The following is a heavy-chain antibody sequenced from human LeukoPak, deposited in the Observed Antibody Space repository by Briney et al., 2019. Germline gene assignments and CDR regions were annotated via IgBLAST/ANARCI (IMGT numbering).Heavy chain of an antibody. CDR3: ARDFWDDFEYFDL. J-gene: IGHJ2*01. V-gene: IGHV3-23*01. CDR1: GFTYSSHA. Sequence: GGSLRLSCAASGFTYSSHAMSWVRQAPGKGLEWVSAINGSGSSAYYADSVKGRVSISRDNSKNTLYLQMNSLRVEDTALYYCARDFWDDFEYFDLWGRGTLVTVSS. D-gene: IGHD3-3*01. CDR2: INGSGSSA.